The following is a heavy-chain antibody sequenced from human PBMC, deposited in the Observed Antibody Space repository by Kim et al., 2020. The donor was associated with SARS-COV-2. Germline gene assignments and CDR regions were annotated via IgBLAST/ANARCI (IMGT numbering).Heavy chain of an antibody. CDR3: AIRGSGSLYYFDY. Sequence: YAQKFQGRVTITADKSTSTAYMELSSLRSEDTAVYYCAIRGSGSLYYFDYWGQGTLVTVSS. D-gene: IGHD3-22*01. V-gene: IGHV1-69*02. J-gene: IGHJ4*02.